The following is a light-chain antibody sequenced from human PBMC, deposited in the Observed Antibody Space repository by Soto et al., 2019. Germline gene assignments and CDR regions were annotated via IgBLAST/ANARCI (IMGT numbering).Light chain of an antibody. Sequence: DIQMTQSPPALSASVGDRVTITCRSSQIVTTYFNWYLQKTGKAPQLLIFGTTTFQSGVSSGFVAGGFAKHFHLNITEVQPEDSANYYFEQSYSLPYTVDQGTRLDIK. CDR3: EQSYSLPYT. CDR1: QIVTTY. J-gene: IGKJ2*01. CDR2: GTT. V-gene: IGKV1-39*01.